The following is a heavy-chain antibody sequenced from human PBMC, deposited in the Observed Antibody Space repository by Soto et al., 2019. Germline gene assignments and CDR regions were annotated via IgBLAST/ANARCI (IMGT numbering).Heavy chain of an antibody. CDR1: GGSIDSSSYY. J-gene: IGHJ6*02. D-gene: IGHD1-26*01. CDR3: TRLVGATYYYYGMDV. CDR2: IYYSGST. V-gene: IGHV4-39*02. Sequence: SETLSLTSTLSGGSIDSSSYYWGWVRQPPGMGLEWIGTIYYSGSTYYNPSLNSRVTISVDTSRNHLSLKLSSVTAADTAVYYCTRLVGATYYYYGMDVWGQGTTVTVSS.